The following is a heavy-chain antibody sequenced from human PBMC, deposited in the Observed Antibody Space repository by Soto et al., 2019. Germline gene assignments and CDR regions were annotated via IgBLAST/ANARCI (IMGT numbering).Heavy chain of an antibody. V-gene: IGHV4-38-2*01. D-gene: IGHD3-3*01. CDR3: ARGMIFGVVPFDY. J-gene: IGHJ4*02. CDR2: FYISGNT. Sequence: SETLSLTCAVSGFAISDGYYWGWIRQPPGKGLEWIGSFYISGNTYYNPSLKTRVAISADRSKNQFSLRLTSVTAADPAVYYCARGMIFGVVPFDYWGQGTLVTVSS. CDR1: GFAISDGYY.